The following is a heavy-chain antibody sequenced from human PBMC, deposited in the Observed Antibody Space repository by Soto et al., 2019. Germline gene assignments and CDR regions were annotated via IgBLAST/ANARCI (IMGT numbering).Heavy chain of an antibody. CDR2: INSDGSST. Sequence: GGSLRLSCAASGFTFSSYWMHWVRQAPGKGLVWVSRINSDGSSTSYADSVKGRFTISRDNAKNTLYLQMNSLRAEDTAVYYCARDIVVVVAAPNDAFDIWGQGTMVTVSS. V-gene: IGHV3-74*01. J-gene: IGHJ3*02. CDR1: GFTFSSYW. CDR3: ARDIVVVVAAPNDAFDI. D-gene: IGHD2-15*01.